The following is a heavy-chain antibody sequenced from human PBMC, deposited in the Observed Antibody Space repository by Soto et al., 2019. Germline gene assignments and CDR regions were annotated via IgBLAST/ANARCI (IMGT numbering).Heavy chain of an antibody. V-gene: IGHV1-18*01. J-gene: IGHJ3*02. D-gene: IGHD5-12*01. Sequence: ASVKASCKASGYTFSNYGISWVRQAPGQGLEWMGWINDYTRYAQKFQGRVTMTTDTSTSTVYMEVRSLRSDDTAVYYCARDRGYNPDDFDIWGQGTMVTVSS. CDR2: INDYT. CDR3: ARDRGYNPDDFDI. CDR1: GYTFSNYG.